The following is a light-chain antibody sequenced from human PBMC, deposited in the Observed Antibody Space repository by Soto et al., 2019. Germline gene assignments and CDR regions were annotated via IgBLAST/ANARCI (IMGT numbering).Light chain of an antibody. CDR2: EVS. V-gene: IGLV2-8*01. CDR3: TSYAGSNKKI. CDR1: SSDVGGYKY. J-gene: IGLJ2*01. Sequence: QSALTQPPSASGSPGQSVTISCTGTSSDVGGYKYVSWYQQHPGKATKLLMYEVSKRPSGVPDRFSGSKSGNTASLTVSGLQTEDEADYYCTSYAGSNKKIFGGGTKLTVL.